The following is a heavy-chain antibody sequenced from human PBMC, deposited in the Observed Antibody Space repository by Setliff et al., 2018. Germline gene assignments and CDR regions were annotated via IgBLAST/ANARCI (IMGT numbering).Heavy chain of an antibody. CDR3: ARASVVHAIAVGY. J-gene: IGHJ4*02. CDR1: GGPFSGYY. D-gene: IGHD2-15*01. V-gene: IGHV4-34*01. CDR2: INHSGGT. Sequence: SETLSLTCAVQGGPFSGYYWSWIRQPPGKGLESIGDINHSGGTNCNPSLKSRVTVSIDTSKNHFSLKVTSVTAADTAVYFCARASVVHAIAVGYWGQGTLVTVSS.